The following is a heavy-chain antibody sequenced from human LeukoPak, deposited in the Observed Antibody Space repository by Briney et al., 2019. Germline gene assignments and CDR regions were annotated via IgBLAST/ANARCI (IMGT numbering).Heavy chain of an antibody. V-gene: IGHV3-23*01. CDR1: RFTLTDDA. Sequence: PVGSLRLSCAASRFTLTDDATNWVRHAPGEGQEWLSAISGGDGHTFYADSVKGRFTLSRDNSKNTLYLQMNNLRADDTAIYYCAKVPWVGAITWGEGTLVIVSS. CDR3: AKVPWVGAIT. CDR2: ISGGDGHT. D-gene: IGHD1-26*01. J-gene: IGHJ4*02.